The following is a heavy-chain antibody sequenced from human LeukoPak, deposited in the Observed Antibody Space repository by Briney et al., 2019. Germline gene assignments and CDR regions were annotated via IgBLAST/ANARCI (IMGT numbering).Heavy chain of an antibody. J-gene: IGHJ6*02. CDR1: GGSISSYY. V-gene: IGHV4-59*01. CDR3: AREYSSPPRGPYYYYYGMDV. CDR2: IYYSGST. D-gene: IGHD6-13*01. Sequence: PSETLSLTCTVSGGSISSYYWSWIRQPPGKGLEWIGYIYYSGSTNYNPSLKSRVTISVDTSKNQFSLKLSSVTAADTAVYYCAREYSSPPRGPYYYYYGMDVWGQGTTVTVSS.